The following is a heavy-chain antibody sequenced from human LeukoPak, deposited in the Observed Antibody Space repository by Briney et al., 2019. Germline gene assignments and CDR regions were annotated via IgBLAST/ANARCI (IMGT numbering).Heavy chain of an antibody. CDR2: IYTGGTI. CDR1: GFTVSSNH. V-gene: IGHV3-66*01. D-gene: IGHD7-27*01. Sequence: GGSLRLSCAASGFTVSSNHMSWVRQAPGQGLEWVSVIYTGGTIHYADSVKGRFTISRDNSQNTVYLEMNSLRAEDTAVYYCARDGENHYYDYWGQGTLVTVST. J-gene: IGHJ4*02. CDR3: ARDGENHYYDY.